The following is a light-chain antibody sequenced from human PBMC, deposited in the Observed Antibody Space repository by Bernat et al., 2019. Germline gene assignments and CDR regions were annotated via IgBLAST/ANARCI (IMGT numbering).Light chain of an antibody. V-gene: IGKV1-39*01. Sequence: DIQMTQSPSSLSASVGDRVTITCRASQSISSYLNWYQQKPGKAPKLLIYAASSLQSGVPSRFSGSGSGTDFTLIISSLQPEDFATYYCQQSYSTLGVTFGPGTKVDIK. CDR3: QQSYSTLGVT. CDR2: AAS. J-gene: IGKJ3*01. CDR1: QSISSY.